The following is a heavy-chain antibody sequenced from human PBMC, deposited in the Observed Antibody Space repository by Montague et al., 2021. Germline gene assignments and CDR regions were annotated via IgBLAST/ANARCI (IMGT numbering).Heavy chain of an antibody. CDR1: GASISDYY. CDR2: IYYSRRS. V-gene: IGHV4-59*01. Sequence: SETLSLTCSVSGASISDYYCCWIWLPPGKGLEWIGYIYYSRRSNYNSYLTSRVTISVDTSKNQIPLKLSSVTAADTASSYCSVTNPYYYYGMDVWGQGTTVTVSS. CDR3: SVTNPYYYYGMDV. J-gene: IGHJ6*02. D-gene: IGHD1-14*01.